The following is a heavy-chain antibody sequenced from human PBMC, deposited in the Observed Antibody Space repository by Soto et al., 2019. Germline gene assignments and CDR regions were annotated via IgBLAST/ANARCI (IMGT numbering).Heavy chain of an antibody. CDR3: ARLFDTSGWYDY. J-gene: IGHJ4*02. Sequence: PGESLKISCKGSGYSFTSNWIGWVRQMPGKGLEWMGIIYPGDSDTRYSPAFQGQVTISADKSISTAYLQWSSLKASDTAIYYCARLFDTSGWYDYWGQGTLVTVSS. V-gene: IGHV5-51*01. CDR1: GYSFTSNW. D-gene: IGHD6-19*01. CDR2: IYPGDSDT.